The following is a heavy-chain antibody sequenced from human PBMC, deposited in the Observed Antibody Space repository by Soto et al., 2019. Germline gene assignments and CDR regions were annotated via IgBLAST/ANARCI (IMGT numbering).Heavy chain of an antibody. J-gene: IGHJ5*02. D-gene: IGHD3-3*01. CDR2: INHAGST. V-gene: IGHV4-34*01. CDR1: GGYFSANY. Sequence: QVQLQQWGAGLLKPSETLSLTCGIYGGYFSANYWSWIRQTPGKGLEWLGEINHAGSTDYNPSLKGRITISADTSKNQFSLKLSSMTAAGTAVYYCATGGLFTSWGQGTLVTVSS. CDR3: ATGGLFTS.